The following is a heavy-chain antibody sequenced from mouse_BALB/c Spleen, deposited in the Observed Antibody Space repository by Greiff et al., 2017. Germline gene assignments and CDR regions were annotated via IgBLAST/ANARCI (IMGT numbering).Heavy chain of an antibody. V-gene: IGHV10-1*02. CDR2: IRSKSNNYAT. Sequence: EVKLMESGGGLVQPKGSLKLSCAASGFTFNTYAMNWVRQAPGKGLEWVARIRSKSNNYATYYADSVKDRFTISRDDSQSMLYLQMNNLKTEDTAMYYCVRQGITGGFFDYWGQGTTLTVSS. CDR3: VRQGITGGFFDY. D-gene: IGHD2-4*01. J-gene: IGHJ2*01. CDR1: GFTFNTYA.